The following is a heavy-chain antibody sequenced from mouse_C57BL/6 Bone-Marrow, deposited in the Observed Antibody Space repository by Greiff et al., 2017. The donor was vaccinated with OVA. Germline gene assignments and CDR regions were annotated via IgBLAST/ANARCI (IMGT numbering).Heavy chain of an antibody. J-gene: IGHJ4*01. V-gene: IGHV1-81*01. CDR1: GYTFTSYG. CDR2: IYPRSGNT. Sequence: VQLQESGAELARPGASVKLSCKASGYTFTSYGISWVKQRTGQGLEWIGEIYPRSGNTYYNEKFKGKATLTADKSSSTAYMELRSLTSEDSAVYFCARSNSDAMDYWGQGTSVTVSS. CDR3: ARSNSDAMDY.